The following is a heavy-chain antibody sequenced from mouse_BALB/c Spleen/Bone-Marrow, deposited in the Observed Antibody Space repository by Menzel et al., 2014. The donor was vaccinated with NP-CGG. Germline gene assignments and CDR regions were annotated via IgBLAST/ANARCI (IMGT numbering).Heavy chain of an antibody. CDR2: INPSNGRT. CDR1: GYTFTSYW. D-gene: IGHD2-12*01. J-gene: IGHJ2*02. CDR3: ARWLLYY. Sequence: VKLQEPEAALVKPETSVKPSCKASGYTFTSYWMHWVKQRPGQGLEWIGEINPSNGRTTYNEKFKTKAALTVDQSSSTAYMQHSSLTSEDSAVYYCARWLLYYWGQGTSLTVSS. V-gene: IGHV1S81*02.